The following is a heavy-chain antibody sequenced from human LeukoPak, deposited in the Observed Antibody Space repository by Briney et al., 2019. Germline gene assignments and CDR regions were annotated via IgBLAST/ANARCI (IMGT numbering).Heavy chain of an antibody. CDR2: IYNSGST. CDR3: AREYRSSWYLNWFDP. V-gene: IGHV4-38-2*02. D-gene: IGHD6-13*01. CDR1: GYSISSDDY. J-gene: IGHJ5*02. Sequence: SETLSLTCTVSGYSISSDDYWGWIRQSPGKALEWIGSIYNSGSTYYNPSLKSRVTISIDTSKNQFSLKLSSVTAADTAVYYCAREYRSSWYLNWFDPWGQGTLVTVSS.